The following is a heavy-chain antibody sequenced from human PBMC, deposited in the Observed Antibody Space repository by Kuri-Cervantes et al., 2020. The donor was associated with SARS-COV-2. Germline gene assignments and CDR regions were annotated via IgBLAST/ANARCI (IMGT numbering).Heavy chain of an antibody. CDR3: ARVNRYYDRSGYYGLNYFDY. CDR2: ISAYNGNT. CDR1: GYTFTSYG. D-gene: IGHD3-22*01. J-gene: IGHJ4*02. V-gene: IGHV1-18*04. Sequence: ASVKVSCKASGYTFTSYGISWVRQAPGQGLEWMGWISAYNGNTNYAQKLQGRVTMTTDTSTSTAYMELRSLRSDDTAVYYCARVNRYYDRSGYYGLNYFDYWGQGTLVTVSS.